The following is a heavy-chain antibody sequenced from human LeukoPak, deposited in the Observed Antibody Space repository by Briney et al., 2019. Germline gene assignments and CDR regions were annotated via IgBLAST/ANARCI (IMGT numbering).Heavy chain of an antibody. Sequence: SETLSLTCSVSGGSISSYHWSWIRQPPGKGLEWIGNIYYSGSTNYNPSLKSRVTISVDTSKNQISLKLRSVAAADTAVYFCARDRLYTPSSSLVYYYGLDVWGRGTTVTVSS. V-gene: IGHV4-59*01. CDR2: IYYSGST. CDR1: GGSISSYH. J-gene: IGHJ6*02. CDR3: ARDRLYTPSSSLVYYYGLDV. D-gene: IGHD2-2*02.